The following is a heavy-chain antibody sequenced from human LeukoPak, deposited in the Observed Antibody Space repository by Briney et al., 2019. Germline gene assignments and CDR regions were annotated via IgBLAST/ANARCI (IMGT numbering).Heavy chain of an antibody. D-gene: IGHD6-19*01. CDR3: VGAVAGPYYFDY. J-gene: IGHJ4*02. V-gene: IGHV1-24*01. Sequence: ASVKVSCKVSGYTLTELSMHWVRQAPGKGLEWMGGFDPEDGETIYAQKFQGRVTMTEDTSTDTAYMELSSLRSEDTAVYYCVGAVAGPYYFDYWGQGTLVTVSS. CDR1: GYTLTELS. CDR2: FDPEDGET.